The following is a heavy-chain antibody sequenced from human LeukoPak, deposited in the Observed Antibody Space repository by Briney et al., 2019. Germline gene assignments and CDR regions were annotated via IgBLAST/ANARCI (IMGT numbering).Heavy chain of an antibody. Sequence: PGGSLRLSCTASGFAFNDYAIHWVRQAPEKGLEWVSVISGGGAGTFYADTVKGRFTISRDNSKNSLYLQMNSLRTEDTALYYCIKGGVRTIYYLEYWGQGTTVTVSS. CDR3: IKGGVRTIYYLEY. CDR1: GFAFNDYA. CDR2: ISGGGAGT. D-gene: IGHD1-7*01. V-gene: IGHV3-43*02. J-gene: IGHJ4*03.